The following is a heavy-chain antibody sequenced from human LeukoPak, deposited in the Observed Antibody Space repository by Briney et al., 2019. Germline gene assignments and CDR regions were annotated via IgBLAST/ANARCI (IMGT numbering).Heavy chain of an antibody. Sequence: GGSLRLSCAASGFTFSSYAMSWVRQAPGKGLEWVSAISGSGGSTYYADSVKGRFTISRDNSKNTLYLQMNSLRAEDTAVYYCAKEGDFTMIRGEKWFDPWGQGTLVTVSS. V-gene: IGHV3-23*01. J-gene: IGHJ5*02. D-gene: IGHD3-10*01. CDR3: AKEGDFTMIRGEKWFDP. CDR1: GFTFSSYA. CDR2: ISGSGGST.